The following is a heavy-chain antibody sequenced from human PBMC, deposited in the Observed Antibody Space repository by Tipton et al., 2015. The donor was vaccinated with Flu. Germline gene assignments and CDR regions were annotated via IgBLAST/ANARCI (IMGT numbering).Heavy chain of an antibody. Sequence: LRLSCSVSGGSISSGGEYWTWIRQHPGKGLEWIASIYYSGGTYYNPSLESRVTMSVDTSKNQFSLKLSSVTAADTAVYYCARRDYSNYVSVPKNWFDSWGQGILVTVSS. V-gene: IGHV4-31*03. CDR2: IYYSGGT. CDR1: GGSISSGGEY. CDR3: ARRDYSNYVSVPKNWFDS. J-gene: IGHJ5*01. D-gene: IGHD4-11*01.